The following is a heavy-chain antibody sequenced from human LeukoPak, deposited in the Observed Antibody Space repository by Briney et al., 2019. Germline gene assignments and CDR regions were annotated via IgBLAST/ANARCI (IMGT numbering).Heavy chain of an antibody. J-gene: IGHJ4*02. D-gene: IGHD3-22*01. CDR3: ARRPKYYYDSSGYLDY. CDR2: INHSGST. V-gene: IGHV4-34*01. Sequence: SETLSLTCAVYGGSFSGYYWSWILQTPGKGLEWIGEINHSGSTNYNPSLKSRVTISVDTSKNQFSLKLSSVTAADTAVYYCARRPKYYYDSSGYLDYWGQGTLVTVSS. CDR1: GGSFSGYY.